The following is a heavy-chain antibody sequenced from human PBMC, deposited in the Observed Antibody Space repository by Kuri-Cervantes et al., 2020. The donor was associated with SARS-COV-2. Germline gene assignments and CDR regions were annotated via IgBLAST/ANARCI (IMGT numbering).Heavy chain of an antibody. D-gene: IGHD6-13*01. Sequence: SVKVSCKASGGTFSSYAISWVRQAPGQGLEWMGGIIPIFGTANYAQKFQGRVTITADKSTSTAYMELSSLRSEDTAVYYCAQLHSSSWHTRRYYGMDVWGQGTTVTVSS. CDR3: AQLHSSSWHTRRYYGMDV. CDR2: IIPIFGTA. CDR1: GGTFSSYA. J-gene: IGHJ6*02. V-gene: IGHV1-69*06.